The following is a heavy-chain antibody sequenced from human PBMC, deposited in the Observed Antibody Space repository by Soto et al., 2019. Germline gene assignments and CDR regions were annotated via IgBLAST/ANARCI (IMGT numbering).Heavy chain of an antibody. Sequence: QVQLQQWGAGLLKPSETLSLTCAVYGGSFSGYYWSWIRQPPGKGLEWIGEINHSGSTNYNPSLKSRVTISVHTSKNQFSLKLSSVTAADTAVYYCARMGYCSGGSCSPHYWGQGTLVTVSS. V-gene: IGHV4-34*01. J-gene: IGHJ4*02. CDR1: GGSFSGYY. CDR3: ARMGYCSGGSCSPHY. D-gene: IGHD2-15*01. CDR2: INHSGST.